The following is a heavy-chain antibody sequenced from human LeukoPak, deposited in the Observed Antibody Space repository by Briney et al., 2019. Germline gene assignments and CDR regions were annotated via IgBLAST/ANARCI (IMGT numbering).Heavy chain of an antibody. CDR3: ARASNRNSINFDY. J-gene: IGHJ4*02. V-gene: IGHV3-74*01. CDR2: VNSDGSST. Sequence: GGSLRLSCAASGFTFSSNWMHWVRQVPGKGLVWLSRVNSDGSSTYYADSVKGRFTISRDNAETTLHLQMNNLSAEDTAVYYCARASNRNSINFDYWGQGALVTVSS. CDR1: GFTFSSNW. D-gene: IGHD1-7*01.